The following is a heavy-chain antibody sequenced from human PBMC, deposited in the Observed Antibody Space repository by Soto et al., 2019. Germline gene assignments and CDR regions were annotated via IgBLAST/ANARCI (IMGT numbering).Heavy chain of an antibody. D-gene: IGHD6-13*01. CDR3: VRGDGGSSWYPYYYYYMDV. J-gene: IGHJ6*03. Sequence: PSETLSLTCTVSGGSISSYYWSWIRQPPGKGLEWIGYIYYSGSTNYNPSLKSRVTISVDTSKNQFSLKLSSVTAADTAVYYCVRGDGGSSWYPYYYYYMDVWGKGTTVTVSS. V-gene: IGHV4-59*01. CDR2: IYYSGST. CDR1: GGSISSYY.